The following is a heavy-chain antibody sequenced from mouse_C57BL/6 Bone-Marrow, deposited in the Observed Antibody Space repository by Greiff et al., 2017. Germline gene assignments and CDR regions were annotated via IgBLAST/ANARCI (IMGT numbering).Heavy chain of an antibody. CDR3: ASPIFFMDY. D-gene: IGHD6-5*01. Sequence: DVQLQESGPELVKPGASVKISCKASGYSFTGYYMNWVKQSPEKSLEWIGEINPSTGGTTYNQKFKAKATLTVDKSSSTAYMQLKSLTSEDSAVYYCASPIFFMDYWGQGTSVTVSS. J-gene: IGHJ4*01. CDR2: INPSTGGT. CDR1: GYSFTGYY. V-gene: IGHV1-42*01.